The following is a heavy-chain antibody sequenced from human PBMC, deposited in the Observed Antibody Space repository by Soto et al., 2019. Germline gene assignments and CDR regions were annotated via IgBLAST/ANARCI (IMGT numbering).Heavy chain of an antibody. Sequence: QVQLQESGPGLVKPSETLSLTCTVSGGSISGYYWTWIRQPPGKGLEWVGSLFYGWTTDYNQSLKSRLTMSLDTSKNNFSLKLRSVTAADTAVYYCARHRGPAPVYWGQGTLVTASS. V-gene: IGHV4-39*01. CDR3: ARHRGPAPVY. CDR2: LFYGWTT. CDR1: GGSISGYY. D-gene: IGHD3-10*01. J-gene: IGHJ4*02.